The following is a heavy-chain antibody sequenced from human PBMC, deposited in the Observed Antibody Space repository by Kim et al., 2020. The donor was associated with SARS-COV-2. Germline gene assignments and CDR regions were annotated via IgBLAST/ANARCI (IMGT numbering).Heavy chain of an antibody. D-gene: IGHD3-3*01. CDR3: ARVGYDFWSGYYK. Sequence: YEQQCVGRVTMTRDTSTSIVYMELSSLRSEDTAVYYCARVGYDFWSGYYKWGQGTLVTVSS. J-gene: IGHJ4*02. V-gene: IGHV1-46*01.